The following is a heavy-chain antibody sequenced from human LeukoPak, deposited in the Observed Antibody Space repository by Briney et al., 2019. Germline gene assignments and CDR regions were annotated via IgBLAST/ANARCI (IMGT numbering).Heavy chain of an antibody. CDR3: AKVSGYSSSWNTLDAFDI. CDR2: IYYSGST. J-gene: IGHJ3*02. D-gene: IGHD6-13*01. V-gene: IGHV4-59*01. Sequence: PSETLSLTCTVSGGSISSYYWSWIRQPPGKGLEWIGYIYYSGSTNYNPSLKSRVTISVDTSKNQFSLKLGSVTAEDTALYYCAKVSGYSSSWNTLDAFDIWGQGTMVTVSS. CDR1: GGSISSYY.